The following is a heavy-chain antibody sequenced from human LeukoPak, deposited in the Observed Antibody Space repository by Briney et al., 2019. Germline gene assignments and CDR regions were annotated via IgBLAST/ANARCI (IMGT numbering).Heavy chain of an antibody. CDR1: GYTFTSYA. V-gene: IGHV7-4-1*02. J-gene: IGHJ6*04. CDR3: ARGASIITMVRGVNLKYYYYGMDV. Sequence: GASVKVSCKASGYTFTSYAMNWVRQAPGQWLEWMGWINTNTGNPTYAQGFTGRFVFSLDTSVSTAYLQISSLKAEDTAVYYCARGASIITMVRGVNLKYYYYGMDVWGKGTTVTVST. CDR2: INTNTGNP. D-gene: IGHD3-10*01.